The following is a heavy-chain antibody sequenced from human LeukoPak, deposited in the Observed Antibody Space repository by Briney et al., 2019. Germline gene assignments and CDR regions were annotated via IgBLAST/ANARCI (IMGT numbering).Heavy chain of an antibody. CDR3: AKGYSSSWYFDY. D-gene: IGHD6-13*01. Sequence: SETLSLTCTVSGASISSYYWSWIRQPPGKGLEWIGYIYYSGSTNYNPSLKSRVTISVDTSKNQFSLKLSSVTAADTAVYYCAKGYSSSWYFDYWGQGTLVTVSS. CDR1: GASISSYY. J-gene: IGHJ4*02. V-gene: IGHV4-59*01. CDR2: IYYSGST.